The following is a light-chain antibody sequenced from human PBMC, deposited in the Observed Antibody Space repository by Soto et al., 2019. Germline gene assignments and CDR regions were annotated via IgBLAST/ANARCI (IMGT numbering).Light chain of an antibody. CDR1: QGISNE. CDR3: LQDYTYPWT. V-gene: IGKV1-6*01. Sequence: IQMTQSPSSLSASVGDRVTITCRASQGISNELGWYQQRPGKAPKVLIYGASNLQSGVPSRFSGSASGTEFTLTISSLQPEDFATYYCLQDYTYPWTFGQETKVEMK. CDR2: GAS. J-gene: IGKJ1*01.